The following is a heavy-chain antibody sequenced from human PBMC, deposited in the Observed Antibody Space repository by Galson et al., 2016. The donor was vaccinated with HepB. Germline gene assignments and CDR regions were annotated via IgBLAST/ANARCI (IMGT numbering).Heavy chain of an antibody. CDR1: GFIFSDYY. V-gene: IGHV3-11*06. D-gene: IGHD2-15*01. CDR2: IVSTGGYT. J-gene: IGHJ4*02. CDR3: ARGIKERLRLTPYYFDY. Sequence: SLRLSCAASGFIFSDYYMGWIRQAPRKGLEWVAFIVSTGGYTRYADSLKGRFTISRDNGDNSVSLQMNSLTVEDTGVYYCARGIKERLRLTPYYFDYWGQGALVTVSS.